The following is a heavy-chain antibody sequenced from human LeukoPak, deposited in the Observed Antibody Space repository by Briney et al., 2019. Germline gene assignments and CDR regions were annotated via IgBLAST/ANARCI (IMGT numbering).Heavy chain of an antibody. D-gene: IGHD5-18*01. V-gene: IGHV3-23*01. J-gene: IGHJ6*03. Sequence: GGSLRLSCAASGFTFSSYAMSWVRQAPGKGLEWVSAISGSGGSTYYADSVKGRFTISRDNSKNTLYLQMNSLRAEDTAVYYCAKDLGGDTAMGLYYYYYYYMDVWGKGTTVTVSS. CDR2: ISGSGGST. CDR1: GFTFSSYA. CDR3: AKDLGGDTAMGLYYYYYYYMDV.